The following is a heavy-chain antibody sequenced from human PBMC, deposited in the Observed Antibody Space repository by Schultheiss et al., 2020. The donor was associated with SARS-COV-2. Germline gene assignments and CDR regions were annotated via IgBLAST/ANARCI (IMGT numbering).Heavy chain of an antibody. CDR3: TRQRRSPDYGGNSEAFDI. CDR1: GFTFSSYA. CDR2: IRSKANSYAT. J-gene: IGHJ3*02. Sequence: GGSLRLSCAASGFTFSSYAMSWVRQAPGKGLEWVGRIRSKANSYATAYAASVKGRFTISRDDSKNTAYLQMNSLKTEDTAVYYCTRQRRSPDYGGNSEAFDIWGQGTMVTVSS. V-gene: IGHV3-73*01. D-gene: IGHD4-23*01.